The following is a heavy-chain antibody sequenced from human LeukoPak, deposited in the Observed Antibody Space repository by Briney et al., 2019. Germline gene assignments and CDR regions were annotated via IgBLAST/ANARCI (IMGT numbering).Heavy chain of an antibody. CDR1: GGSISSYY. D-gene: IGHD3-22*01. CDR3: ARDMGDYYDSSGYYWFAG. J-gene: IGHJ5*02. CDR2: IYYSGST. V-gene: IGHV4-59*01. Sequence: SETLTLTCTVSGGSISSYYWSWMRKPPGKGLEWLGYIYYSGSTNYNASLKSRVTISVGTSKNKSSLKLSSVTAADTAVYYCARDMGDYYDSSGYYWFAGWGQGTLVTVSS.